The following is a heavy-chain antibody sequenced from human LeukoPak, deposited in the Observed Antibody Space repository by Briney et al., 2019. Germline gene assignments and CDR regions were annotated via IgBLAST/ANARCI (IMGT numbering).Heavy chain of an antibody. Sequence: SETLSLTCAASGYSISSGYYWGWLRQPPGKGLEWIGSIYHSGSTYYNPSLKSLVTISVDTSKNQFSLMLSSVTAADTAVYYCAGDSSGYYYFDYWGQGTLVTVSS. CDR1: GYSISSGYY. J-gene: IGHJ4*02. CDR2: IYHSGST. D-gene: IGHD3-22*01. V-gene: IGHV4-38-2*01. CDR3: AGDSSGYYYFDY.